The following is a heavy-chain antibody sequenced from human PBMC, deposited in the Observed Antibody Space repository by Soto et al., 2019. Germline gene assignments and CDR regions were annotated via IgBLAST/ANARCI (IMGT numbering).Heavy chain of an antibody. CDR2: IFYSGST. J-gene: IGHJ6*02. V-gene: IGHV4-39*01. CDR1: GGSISSSSYY. D-gene: IGHD2-15*01. Sequence: SETLSLTCTVSGGSISSSSYYWGWIRQAPGKGLEWIGSIFYSGSTYYNPSLKSRVTISVDTSKNQFSLKLSSVTAADTAVYYCARHLTYCSAGSCYSDFPYYGMDVWGQGTTVTVS. CDR3: ARHLTYCSAGSCYSDFPYYGMDV.